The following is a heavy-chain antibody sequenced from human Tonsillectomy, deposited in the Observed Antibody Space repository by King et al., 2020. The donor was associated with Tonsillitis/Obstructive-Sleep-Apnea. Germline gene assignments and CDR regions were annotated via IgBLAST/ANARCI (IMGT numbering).Heavy chain of an antibody. Sequence: VQLVESXGGLVQPGGSLRLSCAASGFTFTSYAMXWVRQAPGKGLEYVSAISNDGRSTFYADSVKDRFNISRDNSKNTLYLQMGGLRADDMAVYSCSGGGYXXWTXXPGXXXYYXXDVXXXGTXVTXXS. CDR2: ISNDGRST. D-gene: IGHD3-16*01. J-gene: IGHJ6*04. V-gene: IGHV3-64*07. CDR3: SGGGYXXWTXXPGXXXYYXXDV. CDR1: GFTFTSYA.